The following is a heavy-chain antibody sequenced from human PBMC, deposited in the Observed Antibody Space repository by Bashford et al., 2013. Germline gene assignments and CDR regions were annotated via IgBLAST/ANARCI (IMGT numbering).Heavy chain of an antibody. Sequence: SSETLSLTCAVYGGSFSGYYWSWIRQPPGKGLEWIGEINHSGSTNYNPSLKSRVTISVDTSKNQFSLKLSSVTAADTAVYYCARAYDYSLGDYPPNLVPTPWGQGNPGPPSPQ. CDR2: INHSGST. D-gene: IGHD3-16*01. V-gene: IGHV4-34*01. CDR1: GGSFSGYY. CDR3: ARAYDYSLGDYPPNLVPTP. J-gene: IGHJ5*02.